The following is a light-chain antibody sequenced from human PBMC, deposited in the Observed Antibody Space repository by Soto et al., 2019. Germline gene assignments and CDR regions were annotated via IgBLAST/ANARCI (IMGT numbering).Light chain of an antibody. J-gene: IGKJ1*01. Sequence: VIWMTQSPSLLSASTGDRVTISCRMSQGISTFLAWYQQKPGKAPELLIYAASTLHSGVPSRFSGSASGTEFTLTISSLQSEDFTVYYCQQYNKWPLTFGQGTKVDIK. CDR2: AAS. CDR1: QGISTF. V-gene: IGKV1D-8*03. CDR3: QQYNKWPLT.